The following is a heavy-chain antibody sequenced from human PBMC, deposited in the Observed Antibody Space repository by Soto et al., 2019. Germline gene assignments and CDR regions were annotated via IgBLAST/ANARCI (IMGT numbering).Heavy chain of an antibody. D-gene: IGHD3-22*01. CDR2: ISGSGSTI. V-gene: IGHV3-23*01. CDR1: GFTFSSYA. Sequence: EVQLLESGGGLVQPGGSLRLSCAASGFTFSSYAMSWVRQAPGKGLEWVSAISGSGSTIYYADSVKGRFTISRDNAKNSLYLQMNSLRAEDTAVYYCTRDPSSGRRDWYFDLWGRGTLVTVSS. J-gene: IGHJ2*01. CDR3: TRDPSSGRRDWYFDL.